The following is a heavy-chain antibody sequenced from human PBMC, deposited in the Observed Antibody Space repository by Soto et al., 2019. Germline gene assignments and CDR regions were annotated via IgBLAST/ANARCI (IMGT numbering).Heavy chain of an antibody. Sequence: GGSLRLSCAVSGFMFSRSAMSWVRQAPGQGLEWVSAASGSGDKTWYADSVKGRFTISRDNSRNSLYLQMNSLRPEDTAVYYCAKEGTGSRGPFVDYWGQGTLVTVSS. CDR2: ASGSGDKT. J-gene: IGHJ4*02. V-gene: IGHV3-23*01. CDR3: AKEGTGSRGPFVDY. D-gene: IGHD1-1*01. CDR1: GFMFSRSA.